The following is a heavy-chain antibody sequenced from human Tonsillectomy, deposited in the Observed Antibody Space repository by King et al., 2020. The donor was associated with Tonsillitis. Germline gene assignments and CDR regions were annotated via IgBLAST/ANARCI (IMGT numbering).Heavy chain of an antibody. D-gene: IGHD4-17*01. V-gene: IGHV3-30-3*01. J-gene: IGHJ4*02. CDR1: GFSSRSYA. CDR2: ISYDGSNK. Sequence: VQLVQSGGGVVQPGRSLRLSCAASGFSSRSYAMHWVRQAPGKGLEWVAVISYDGSNKYYADSVKGRFTISRDNSKNTLYLQMNSLRAEDTAVYYCAREAVIYTVTTGYYLGYWGQGTLVTVSS. CDR3: AREAVIYTVTTGYYLGY.